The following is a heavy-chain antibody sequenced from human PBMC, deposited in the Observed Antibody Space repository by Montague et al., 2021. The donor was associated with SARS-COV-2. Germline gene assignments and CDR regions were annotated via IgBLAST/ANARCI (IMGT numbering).Heavy chain of an antibody. Sequence: SLRLSCATSGFTFSRNSMNWVRQAPGKGLEWVSTISSDTIHTFYAESVKGRFTISRDNAKNELYLQMNSLRAEDMAVYYCAEGGEIDVWDLFGHWGQGKLVTVSA. CDR2: ISSDTIHT. CDR1: GFTFSRNS. CDR3: AEGGEIDVWDLFGH. V-gene: IGHV3-21*01. J-gene: IGHJ4*02. D-gene: IGHD3-16*01.